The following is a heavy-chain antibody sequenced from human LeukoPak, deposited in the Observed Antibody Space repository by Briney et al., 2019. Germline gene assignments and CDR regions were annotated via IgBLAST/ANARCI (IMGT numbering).Heavy chain of an antibody. J-gene: IGHJ3*02. D-gene: IGHD3-10*01. CDR1: GFTFSSYS. V-gene: IGHV3-21*01. CDR2: ISSSSSYI. CDR3: ASFPPYMVRTDAFDI. Sequence: GGSLRLSCAASGFTFSSYSTNWVRQAPGKGLEWVSSISSSSSYIYYADSVKGRFTISRDNAKNSLYLQMNSLRAEDTAVYYCASFPPYMVRTDAFDIWGQGTMVTVSS.